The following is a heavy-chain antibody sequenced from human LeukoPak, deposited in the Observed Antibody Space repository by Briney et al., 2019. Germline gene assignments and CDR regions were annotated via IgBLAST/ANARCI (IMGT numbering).Heavy chain of an antibody. CDR1: GYTFTGYY. Sequence: GASVKVSCKASGYTFTGYYVHWVRQAPGQGLEWMGGIIPIFGTANYAQKFQGRVTITADKSTSTAYMELSSLRSEDTAVYYCAAQGNSGSYYPKFIGYWGQGTLVTVSS. V-gene: IGHV1-69*06. D-gene: IGHD1-26*01. CDR3: AAQGNSGSYYPKFIGY. CDR2: IIPIFGTA. J-gene: IGHJ4*02.